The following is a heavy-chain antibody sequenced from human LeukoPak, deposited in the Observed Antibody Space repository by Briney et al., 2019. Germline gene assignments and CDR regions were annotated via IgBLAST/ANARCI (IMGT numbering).Heavy chain of an antibody. J-gene: IGHJ4*02. CDR3: ARQADGSPWADY. Sequence: SETLSLTCTVSGGSINNYYWSWIRQPPGKGLEWIGYIYYSGSTNYNPSLKSRVTISVDTSKNQFSLKLSSVTAADTAVYYCARQADGSPWADYWGQGTLVTVSS. D-gene: IGHD1-26*01. CDR1: GGSINNYY. CDR2: IYYSGST. V-gene: IGHV4-59*08.